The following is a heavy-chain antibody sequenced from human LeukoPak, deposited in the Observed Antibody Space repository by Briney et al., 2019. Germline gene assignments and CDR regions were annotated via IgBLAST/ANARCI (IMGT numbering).Heavy chain of an antibody. J-gene: IGHJ5*02. CDR3: AATWIQLWLLHWFDP. CDR2: IYHSGST. D-gene: IGHD5-18*01. CDR1: GGSISSSNW. Sequence: SETLSLTCAVSGGSISSSNWWSWVRQPPGKGLEWIGEIYHSGSTNYNPSLKSRVTISVDTSKNQFSLKLSSVTAADTAVYYCAATWIQLWLLHWFDPWGQGTLVTVSS. V-gene: IGHV4-4*02.